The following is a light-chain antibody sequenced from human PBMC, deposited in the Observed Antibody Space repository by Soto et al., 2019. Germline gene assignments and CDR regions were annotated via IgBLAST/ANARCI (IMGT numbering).Light chain of an antibody. CDR1: QSLINF. CDR3: QQRSNWPDA. V-gene: IGKV3-11*01. CDR2: DAS. Sequence: VFTQPPATLSLSPGERATLSCRASQSLINFVAWYQHKPGQPPRLLIYDASKRATGIPTRFSGSGSGTDLTITISSLKPEDGEVYECQQRSNWPDAFVQGTRLEIK. J-gene: IGKJ5*01.